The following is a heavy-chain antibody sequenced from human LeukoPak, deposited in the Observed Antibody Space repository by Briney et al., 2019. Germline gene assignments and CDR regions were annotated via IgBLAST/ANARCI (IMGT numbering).Heavy chain of an antibody. CDR3: AAGGYDSNLYYYYMDV. CDR2: ISAYNGNT. V-gene: IGHV1-18*01. J-gene: IGHJ6*03. Sequence: ASVKVSCKASGYTFTSYGISWVRQAPGQGLEWMGWISAYNGNTNYAQKLQGRVTMTTDKSTSTAYMEVSSLRSEDTAVYYCAAGGYDSNLYYYYMDVWGKGTTVTVSS. D-gene: IGHD3-22*01. CDR1: GYTFTSYG.